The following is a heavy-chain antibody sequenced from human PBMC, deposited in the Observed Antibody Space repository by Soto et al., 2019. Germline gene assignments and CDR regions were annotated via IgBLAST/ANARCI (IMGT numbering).Heavy chain of an antibody. Sequence: PSETLSLTCTVSGGSVSSGSYYWSWIRQPPGKGLERIGYIYYSGSTNYNPSLKSRVTISVDTSKNQFSLKLSSVTAADTAVYYCARDSAHGHSSSWYHPFDLWGRGTLVTVSS. D-gene: IGHD6-13*01. CDR1: GGSVSSGSYY. J-gene: IGHJ2*01. V-gene: IGHV4-61*01. CDR2: IYYSGST. CDR3: ARDSAHGHSSSWYHPFDL.